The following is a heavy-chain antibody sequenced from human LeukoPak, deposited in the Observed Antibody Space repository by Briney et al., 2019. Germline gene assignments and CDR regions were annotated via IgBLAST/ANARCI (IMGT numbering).Heavy chain of an antibody. CDR1: GLTFSTSG. Sequence: GGSLRLSCTASGLTFSTSGFNWVRQAPGKGLEWVASIGPTGSDRYHADSIKGRFTISRDNANNFLYLQMNSLRAEDTAVYYCATETNGRHYDYWGQGTLLTASS. V-gene: IGHV3-21*06. D-gene: IGHD1-14*01. J-gene: IGHJ4*02. CDR3: ATETNGRHYDY. CDR2: IGPTGSDR.